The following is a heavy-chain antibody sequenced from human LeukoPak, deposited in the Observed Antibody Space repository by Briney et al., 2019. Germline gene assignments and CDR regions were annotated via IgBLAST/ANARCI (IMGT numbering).Heavy chain of an antibody. J-gene: IGHJ4*02. D-gene: IGHD6-13*01. Sequence: PSETLSLTCAVYGGSFSGYYWSWIRQPPGKGLEWIGEINHSGSTNYNPSLKSRVTISVDASKNQFSLKLSSVTAADTAVYYCARWEEAAGTPLDYWGQGTLVTVSS. CDR1: GGSFSGYY. V-gene: IGHV4-34*01. CDR2: INHSGST. CDR3: ARWEEAAGTPLDY.